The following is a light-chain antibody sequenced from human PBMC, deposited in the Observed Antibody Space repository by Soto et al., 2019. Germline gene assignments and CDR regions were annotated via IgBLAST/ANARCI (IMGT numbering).Light chain of an antibody. Sequence: EVVMTLSPATVSVSPGERATLSCRASQSVSSNLAWYQQKPGQAPSLLIYGASTRATGTPARFSGSGSGTEFTLTISSLQSEDFAVYYCQQHNNWPPITFGQGTRLAIK. J-gene: IGKJ5*01. V-gene: IGKV3-15*01. CDR2: GAS. CDR1: QSVSSN. CDR3: QQHNNWPPIT.